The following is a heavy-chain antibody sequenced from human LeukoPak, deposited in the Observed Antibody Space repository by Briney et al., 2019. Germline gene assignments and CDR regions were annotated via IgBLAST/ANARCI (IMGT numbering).Heavy chain of an antibody. D-gene: IGHD4-17*01. Sequence: PGRSLRLSCAASGFTFSNYGMHWVRQAPGKGLEWVAVIWYDGGNKYYADSVKGRFTISRDNSKNTLYLQMNSLRAEDTAVYYCARDDDYGNYIDSWGQGTLVTVSS. CDR1: GFTFSNYG. V-gene: IGHV3-33*01. CDR2: IWYDGGNK. CDR3: ARDDDYGNYIDS. J-gene: IGHJ4*02.